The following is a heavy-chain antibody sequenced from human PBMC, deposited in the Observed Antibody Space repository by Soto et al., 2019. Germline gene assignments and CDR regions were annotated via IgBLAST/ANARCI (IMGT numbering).Heavy chain of an antibody. CDR1: GYTFTGYY. D-gene: IGHD1-1*01. Sequence: ASVKVSCKASGYTFTGYYMHWVRQAPGQGLEWMGWINPNSGGTNYAQKFQGWVTMTRDTSISTAYMELSRLRSDDTAVYYCACDLAPPGTTGFVFWGQGTLVTVSS. CDR3: ACDLAPPGTTGFVF. V-gene: IGHV1-2*04. J-gene: IGHJ4*02. CDR2: INPNSGGT.